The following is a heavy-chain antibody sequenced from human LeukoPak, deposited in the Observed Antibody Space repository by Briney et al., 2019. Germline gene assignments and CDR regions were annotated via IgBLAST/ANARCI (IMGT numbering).Heavy chain of an antibody. Sequence: GGSLRLSCAASGFTFSSYEMNWVRQAPGKGLEWVSYISIGGSTIYYADSVKGRFTISRDNAKNSLYLQMDSLRAEDTAVYFCARDHGYGRSWPNLFDYWGQGTLVTVSS. D-gene: IGHD6-13*01. J-gene: IGHJ4*02. V-gene: IGHV3-48*03. CDR2: ISIGGSTI. CDR1: GFTFSSYE. CDR3: ARDHGYGRSWPNLFDY.